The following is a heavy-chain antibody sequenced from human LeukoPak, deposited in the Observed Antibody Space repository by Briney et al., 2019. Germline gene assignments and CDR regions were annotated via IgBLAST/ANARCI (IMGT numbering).Heavy chain of an antibody. Sequence: PGGSLRLSCAAPGFMSHDYAIHWVCQAPGKGLEWVSLISGDGGSTFYADSVKGRFTIPRDNSKNSLYLQMNSLRSDDTALYYCARESESSGWYDYWGQGTLVTVSS. CDR2: ISGDGGST. CDR1: GFMSHDYA. V-gene: IGHV3-43*02. CDR3: ARESESSGWYDY. D-gene: IGHD6-19*01. J-gene: IGHJ4*02.